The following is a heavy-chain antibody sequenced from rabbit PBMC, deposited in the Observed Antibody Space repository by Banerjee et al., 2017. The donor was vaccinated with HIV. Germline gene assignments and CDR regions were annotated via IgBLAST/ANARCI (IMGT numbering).Heavy chain of an antibody. J-gene: IGHJ4*01. CDR2: INSSSRNA. CDR3: ARDLAGVIGWNFNL. D-gene: IGHD4-1*01. V-gene: IGHV1S45*01. CDR1: GSDISSNA. Sequence: QEQLVESGGGLVQPEGSLTLTCKASGSDISSNAMCWVRQAPGKGLEWIACINSSSRNAVYANWATGRFTISKTSSTTVTLQMTSLTAADTATYFCARDLAGVIGWNFNLWGPDTLVTVS.